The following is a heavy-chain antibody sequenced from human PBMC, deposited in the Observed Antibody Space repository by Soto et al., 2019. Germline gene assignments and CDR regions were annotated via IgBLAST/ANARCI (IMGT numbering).Heavy chain of an antibody. J-gene: IGHJ5*02. CDR2: IIANNGNT. V-gene: IGHV1-18*01. CDR1: GGTFSSYA. D-gene: IGHD3-22*01. CDR3: ARVKGSGYHNWFDP. Sequence: ASVKVSCKASGGTFSSYAISWVRQAPGQGLEWMGWIIANNGNTNYAQKLQGRVTMTTDTSTSTAYMELRSLRSDDTAVYYCARVKGSGYHNWFDPWGQGTLVTVSS.